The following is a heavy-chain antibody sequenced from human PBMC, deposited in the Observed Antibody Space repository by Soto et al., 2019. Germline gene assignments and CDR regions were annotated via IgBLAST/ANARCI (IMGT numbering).Heavy chain of an antibody. CDR1: GFTFSTYD. CDR3: AKDLSPNRGYYYYYGMDV. J-gene: IGHJ6*02. V-gene: IGHV3-30*18. Sequence: GGSLRLSCAASGFTFSTYDMHWVRQAPGKGLEWVSVISFDGSNKYYADSVKGRFTFSRDNSKNTLYLQMHSLRAEDTAVYYCAKDLSPNRGYYYYYGMDVWGQGTTVTVSS. D-gene: IGHD7-27*01. CDR2: ISFDGSNK.